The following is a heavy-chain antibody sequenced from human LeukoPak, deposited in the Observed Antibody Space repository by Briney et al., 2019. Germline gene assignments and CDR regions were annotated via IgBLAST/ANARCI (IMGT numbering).Heavy chain of an antibody. V-gene: IGHV3-23*01. Sequence: GGPLRPSCAASGFSFSNYPMSWVRQAPGKVLEWVSAISTSGASTYFADSVKGRFTISRDNSKNPLYLQMSSLRAEDTAIYYCAKVGGSYHYFDYWGQGTLVTVSS. CDR1: GFSFSNYP. J-gene: IGHJ4*02. CDR3: AKVGGSYHYFDY. CDR2: ISTSGAST. D-gene: IGHD1-26*01.